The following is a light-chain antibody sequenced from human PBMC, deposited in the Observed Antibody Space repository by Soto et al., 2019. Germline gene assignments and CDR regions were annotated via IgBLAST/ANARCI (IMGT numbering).Light chain of an antibody. CDR2: EVS. CDR1: SSDVGRYNL. J-gene: IGLJ2*01. V-gene: IGLV2-23*02. Sequence: QSALTQPASVSGSPGQSITISCTGTSSDVGRYNLVSWYQQHPGKAPKLMIYEVSKRPSGVSNRFSGSKSGNTASLTISGLQDEDEADYYCCSYAGSSTFVVFGGGTKVTVL. CDR3: CSYAGSSTFVV.